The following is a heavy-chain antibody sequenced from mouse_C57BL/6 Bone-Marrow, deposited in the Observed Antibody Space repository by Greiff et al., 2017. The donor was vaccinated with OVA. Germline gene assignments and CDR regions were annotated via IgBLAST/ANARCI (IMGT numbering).Heavy chain of an antibody. Sequence: EVNVVESGGGLVKPGGSLKLSCAASGFTFSDYGMHWVRQAPEKGLEWVAYISSCSSTIYYADTVKGRFTISRDNAKNTQFLHMTSLRSEDTAMYYCARIYCGYDGFAYWGQGTLVTVSA. V-gene: IGHV5-17*01. J-gene: IGHJ3*01. D-gene: IGHD2-2*01. CDR3: ARIYCGYDGFAY. CDR2: ISSCSSTI. CDR1: GFTFSDYG.